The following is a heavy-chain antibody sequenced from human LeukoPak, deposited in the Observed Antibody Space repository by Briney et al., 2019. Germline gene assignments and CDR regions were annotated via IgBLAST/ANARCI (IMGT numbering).Heavy chain of an antibody. CDR3: ARILYYKIGRSTVTFASEIDY. Sequence: GGSLRLSCVVSGFTFSSYWMHWVRQAPGKGLVWVSRIYTDGSGTDYADSVKGRFTISRDNAKNTLYLQMSSLRAEDTAVYYCARILYYKIGRSTVTFASEIDYWGQGALVTVSS. V-gene: IGHV3-74*01. CDR1: GFTFSSYW. CDR2: IYTDGSGT. J-gene: IGHJ4*02. D-gene: IGHD4-11*01.